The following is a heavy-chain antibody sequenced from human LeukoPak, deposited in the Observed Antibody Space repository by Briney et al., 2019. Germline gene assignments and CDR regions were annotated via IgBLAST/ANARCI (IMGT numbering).Heavy chain of an antibody. J-gene: IGHJ3*02. CDR2: INPSGGST. CDR3: ASTFSANAFDI. CDR1: GYTFTSYY. V-gene: IGHV1-46*01. Sequence: ASVKVSCKASGYTFTSYYMHWVRQAPGQGLEWMGIINPSGGSTSYAQKFQGRVTMTRDTSTSTVYMELRSLRSEDTAVYYCASTFSANAFDIWGQGTMVTVSS. D-gene: IGHD3-16*01.